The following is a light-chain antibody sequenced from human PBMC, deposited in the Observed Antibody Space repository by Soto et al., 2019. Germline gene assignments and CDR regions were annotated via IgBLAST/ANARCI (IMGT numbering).Light chain of an antibody. Sequence: QSLGTVSLSQRERATLSCRASQYVSSSSLAWYQQKRGQAPRLLIHDASSRATGIPDRFSGSGSGTDFTLTIGSLQAEDVAVYYCQHSYITPWTSAQGTKVDIK. CDR3: QHSYITPWT. V-gene: IGKV3-20*01. CDR2: DAS. CDR1: QYVSSSS. J-gene: IGKJ1*01.